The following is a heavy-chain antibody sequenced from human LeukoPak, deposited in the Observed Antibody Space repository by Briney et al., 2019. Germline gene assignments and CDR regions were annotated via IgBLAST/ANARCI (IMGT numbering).Heavy chain of an antibody. Sequence: GGSLRLSCAASGFTVSSNYMSWIRQAPGKGLEWVSYISSSGSTIYYADSVKGRFTISRDNAKNSLYLQMNSLRAEDTAVYYCARGRSPSYDFWSGYLGGFDYWGQGTLVTVSS. J-gene: IGHJ4*02. CDR3: ARGRSPSYDFWSGYLGGFDY. D-gene: IGHD3-3*01. CDR1: GFTVSSNY. V-gene: IGHV3-11*04. CDR2: ISSSGSTI.